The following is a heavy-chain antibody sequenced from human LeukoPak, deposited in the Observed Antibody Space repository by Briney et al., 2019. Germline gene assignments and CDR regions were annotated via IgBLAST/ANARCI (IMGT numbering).Heavy chain of an antibody. CDR3: AKSNGCFEY. J-gene: IGHJ4*02. CDR1: SGYA. CDR2: ITSSGYNT. V-gene: IGHV3-23*01. Sequence: GGSLRLSCTTSSGYAMSWVRQAPGKGLEWVSSITSSGYNTYYADSVKGRFTISRDNSKNTLYLQLNSLRVEDTAVYYCAKSNGCFEYWGQGTLVPVSS. D-gene: IGHD2-8*01.